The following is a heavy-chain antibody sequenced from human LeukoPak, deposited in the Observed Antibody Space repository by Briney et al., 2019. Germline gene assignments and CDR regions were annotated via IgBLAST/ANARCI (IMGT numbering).Heavy chain of an antibody. CDR2: ISSNGGST. D-gene: IGHD6-25*01. CDR3: ARDRSGAFDP. J-gene: IGHJ5*02. V-gene: IGHV3-64*01. CDR1: GFLFGDYA. Sequence: GGSLRLSCTASGFLFGDYAMNWVRQAPGKGLEYVSAISSNGGSTYYANSVKGRFTISRDNSKNTLYLQMGSLRAEDMAVYYCARDRSGAFDPWGQGTLVTVSS.